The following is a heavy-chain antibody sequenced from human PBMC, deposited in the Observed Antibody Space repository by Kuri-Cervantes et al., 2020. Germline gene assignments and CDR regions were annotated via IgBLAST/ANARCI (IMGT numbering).Heavy chain of an antibody. CDR1: GGSLSGFY. V-gene: IGHV4-34*01. Sequence: SESLSLTCAVYGGSLSGFYWSWIRQPPGKGLEWIGEINRSGRTNYNPSLKSRVTISVDTSKNQFSLKLSSVTAADTAVYYCATEGYCSGGSCNYWGQGTLVTVSS. CDR2: INRSGRT. J-gene: IGHJ4*02. CDR3: ATEGYCSGGSCNY. D-gene: IGHD2-15*01.